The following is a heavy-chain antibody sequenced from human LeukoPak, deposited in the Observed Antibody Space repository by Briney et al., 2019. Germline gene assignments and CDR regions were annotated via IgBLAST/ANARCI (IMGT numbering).Heavy chain of an antibody. CDR1: GGSISSYY. V-gene: IGHV4-59*12. CDR3: ARDPPRKYSTDAFDI. CDR2: IYYSGST. Sequence: RTSETLSLTCTVSGGSISSYYWSWIRQPPGKGLEWIGYIYYSGSTNYNPSLKSRVTISVGTSKNQFSLKLSSVTAADTAVYYCARDPPRKYSTDAFDIWGQGTMVTVSS. D-gene: IGHD6-13*01. J-gene: IGHJ3*02.